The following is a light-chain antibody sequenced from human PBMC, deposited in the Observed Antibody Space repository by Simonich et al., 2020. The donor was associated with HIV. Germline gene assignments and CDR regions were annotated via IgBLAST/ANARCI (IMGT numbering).Light chain of an antibody. CDR1: KLVDKY. Sequence: SYELTQPVSMSVSPGRTDSITCSGDKLVDKYACWYQQKPGQSPVVVIYQENKRPQGITERFSGYKSGKTATLTISGTQDMDEADYYCQAWDSSLYVFGTGTKVTVL. V-gene: IGLV3-1*01. CDR2: QEN. J-gene: IGLJ1*01. CDR3: QAWDSSLYV.